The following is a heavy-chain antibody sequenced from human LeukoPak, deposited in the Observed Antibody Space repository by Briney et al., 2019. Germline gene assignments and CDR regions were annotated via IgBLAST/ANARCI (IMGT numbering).Heavy chain of an antibody. Sequence: SETLSLTCAVSGYSISSGYYWGWIRQPPGKGLEWIGSIYHSGSTYYNPSLKSRVTISVDTSKNQFSLKLSSVTAADTAVYYCARNSGSYVVDYWGQGTLVTVSS. CDR3: ARNSGSYVVDY. V-gene: IGHV4-38-2*01. CDR1: GYSISSGYY. D-gene: IGHD1-26*01. CDR2: IYHSGST. J-gene: IGHJ4*02.